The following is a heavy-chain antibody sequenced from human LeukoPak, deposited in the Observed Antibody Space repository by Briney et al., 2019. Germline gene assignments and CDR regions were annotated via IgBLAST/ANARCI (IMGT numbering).Heavy chain of an antibody. CDR2: INLSGST. V-gene: IGHV4-34*01. Sequence: SPTLSPTRAVYGRSVSGYYSSWIRHPPGKGLGWIGEINLSGSTTYNPPLKSRVTISLDTSKNQFSLKMSSVTAADTAVYYCARHGSYDYVWGSYRRTPPNFDYWGQGTLVTVSS. J-gene: IGHJ4*02. CDR3: ARHGSYDYVWGSYRRTPPNFDY. D-gene: IGHD3-16*02. CDR1: GRSVSGYY.